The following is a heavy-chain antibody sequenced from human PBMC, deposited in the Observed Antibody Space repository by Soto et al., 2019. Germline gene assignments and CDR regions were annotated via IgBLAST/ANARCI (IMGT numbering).Heavy chain of an antibody. CDR1: GGTFSSYA. J-gene: IGHJ4*02. D-gene: IGHD3-3*01. CDR2: IIPIFGTA. CDR3: ARVPYDFWSGYYLDY. Sequence: SVKVSCRASGGTFSSYAISWVRQAPGRGLEWMGGIIPIFGTANYAQKFQGRVTITADESTSTAYMELSSLRSEDTAVYYCARVPYDFWSGYYLDYWGQGTLVTLSS. V-gene: IGHV1-69*13.